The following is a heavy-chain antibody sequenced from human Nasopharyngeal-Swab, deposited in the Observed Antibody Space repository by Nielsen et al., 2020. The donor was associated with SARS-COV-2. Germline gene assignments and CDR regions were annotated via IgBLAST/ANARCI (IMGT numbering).Heavy chain of an antibody. J-gene: IGHJ4*02. D-gene: IGHD2-8*01. Sequence: VRQAPGKGLEWVAVISYDGSNKYYADSVKGRFTISRDNSKNTLYLQMNSLRAEDTAVYYCVKELARAYLDYYFDYWGQGTLVTVSS. CDR3: VKELARAYLDYYFDY. CDR2: ISYDGSNK. V-gene: IGHV3-30*18.